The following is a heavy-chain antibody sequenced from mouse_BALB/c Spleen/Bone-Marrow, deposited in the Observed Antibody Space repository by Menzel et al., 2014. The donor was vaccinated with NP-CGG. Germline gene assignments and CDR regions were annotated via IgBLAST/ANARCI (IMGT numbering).Heavy chain of an antibody. Sequence: EVQVVESGPELVKPGASVKMSCKASGYTSTAYVMHWVKQKPGQGLEWIGYINPYNDGTNYIEKFKGKATLTSDIPSSTAYVELSSLTSEDSAVYYCAREGWLLRFDYWGQGTTLTVSS. CDR2: INPYNDGT. J-gene: IGHJ2*01. V-gene: IGHV1-14*01. D-gene: IGHD2-3*01. CDR1: GYTSTAYV. CDR3: AREGWLLRFDY.